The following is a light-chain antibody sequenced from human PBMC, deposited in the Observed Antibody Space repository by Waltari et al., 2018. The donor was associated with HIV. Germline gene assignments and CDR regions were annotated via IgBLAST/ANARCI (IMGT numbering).Light chain of an antibody. CDR3: CSYTGSYTWV. Sequence: QSALPQPRSVSGSTGQSVTIPCTGTSSDVGGYNFVSWYQQHPGKAPKLVIYDVSKWPSGVPDRFSGSKSGNTASLTISGLQAEDEADYYCCSYTGSYTWVFGGGTELTVL. CDR2: DVS. CDR1: SSDVGGYNF. V-gene: IGLV2-11*01. J-gene: IGLJ3*02.